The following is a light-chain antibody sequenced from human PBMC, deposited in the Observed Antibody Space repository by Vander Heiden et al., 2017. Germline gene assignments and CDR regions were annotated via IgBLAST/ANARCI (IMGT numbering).Light chain of an antibody. CDR3: KQYNNVPFT. CDR2: DAS. Sequence: EMQLPQSPPSLSASVGDRVTITCQASQGISNYLTWYQQKPGKAPKLLIYDASNWETGVPSRFSGSGSGTDFTFTISSLQPEDIAAYYCKQYNNVPFTFGPGTKVEIK. J-gene: IGKJ3*01. V-gene: IGKV1-33*01. CDR1: QGISNY.